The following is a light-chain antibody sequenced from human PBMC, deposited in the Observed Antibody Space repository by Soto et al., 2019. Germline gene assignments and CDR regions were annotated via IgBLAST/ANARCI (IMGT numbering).Light chain of an antibody. CDR3: QQYMNWPT. V-gene: IGKV3-15*01. J-gene: IGKJ5*01. Sequence: EIVRTQSPATLSVSPGEGATLSRRASQTIKRSSLAWSTQKPGQPPRLLIFGASTRVTGIPARFSGSGSGTEFSLTIRSLQSEDFAVYYCQQYMNWPTFGQGTRLEIK. CDR2: GAS. CDR1: QTIKRSS.